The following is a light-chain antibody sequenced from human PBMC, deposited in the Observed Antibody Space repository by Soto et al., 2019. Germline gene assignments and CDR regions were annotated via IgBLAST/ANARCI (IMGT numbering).Light chain of an antibody. CDR2: EVS. Sequence: QSVLTQPPSASGSPGQSVTISCTGTSSDVGDYDFVSWYQQHPGKAPKLMIYEVSKRPSGVPDRFSGSKSGNTASLTVSGLQAEDEADYYCSSYAGNNNVVFGGGTQLTVL. J-gene: IGLJ7*01. V-gene: IGLV2-8*01. CDR1: SSDVGDYDF. CDR3: SSYAGNNNVV.